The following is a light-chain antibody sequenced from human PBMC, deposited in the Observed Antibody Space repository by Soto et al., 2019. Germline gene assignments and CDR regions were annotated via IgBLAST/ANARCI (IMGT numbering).Light chain of an antibody. J-gene: IGLJ2*01. Sequence: QSALTQPPSASGSPGQSVTISCTGTSSDVGGYDYVSWYQQHPGKAPKLLIYEVSERPSGVPDRFSGSKSGNTASLTVSGLQAEDEADYYCNSYAGSNNVVFGGGTQLTVL. V-gene: IGLV2-8*01. CDR1: SSDVGGYDY. CDR3: NSYAGSNNVV. CDR2: EVS.